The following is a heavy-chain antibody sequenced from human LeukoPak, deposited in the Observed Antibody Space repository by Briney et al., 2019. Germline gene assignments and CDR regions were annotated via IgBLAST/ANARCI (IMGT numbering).Heavy chain of an antibody. D-gene: IGHD6-19*01. CDR1: GGSISSYY. CDR3: ASSYQWLGLTNFDY. Sequence: PSETLSLTCTVSGGSISSYYWSWIRQPPGKGLEWIGYIYYSGSTNYNPFLKSRVTISVDTSKNQFSLKLSSVTAADTAVYYCASSYQWLGLTNFDYWGQGTLVTVSS. J-gene: IGHJ4*02. CDR2: IYYSGST. V-gene: IGHV4-59*01.